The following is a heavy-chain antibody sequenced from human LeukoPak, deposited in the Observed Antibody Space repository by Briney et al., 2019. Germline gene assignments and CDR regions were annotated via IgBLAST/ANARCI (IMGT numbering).Heavy chain of an antibody. CDR1: GYTFTSYG. D-gene: IGHD2-8*02. Sequence: ASVTVSCKASGYTFTSYGISWVRQAPGQGGQGMGWISAYNGNTNYQQNPQGRVTITTDTSKSTAYMELTSLRSDDTAVYYCARDDGYCLDYWGQGNLVTVSS. V-gene: IGHV1-18*01. CDR3: ARDDGYCLDY. CDR2: ISAYNGNT. J-gene: IGHJ4*02.